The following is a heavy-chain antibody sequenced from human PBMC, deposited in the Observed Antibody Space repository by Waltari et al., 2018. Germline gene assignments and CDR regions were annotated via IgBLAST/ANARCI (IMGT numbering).Heavy chain of an antibody. Sequence: QVQLVQSGAEVKKPGASVKVYCKASGYTLTSYDINGGRQATGQGLEWMGWMNPNSGNTCYAQKFQGRVTMTRNTSISTAYMELSILRSEDTAVYYCARWIVVVPASIWGQVTLVTVSS. V-gene: IGHV1-8*01. D-gene: IGHD2-2*01. CDR3: ARWIVVVPASI. CDR2: MNPNSGNT. CDR1: GYTLTSYD. J-gene: IGHJ4*02.